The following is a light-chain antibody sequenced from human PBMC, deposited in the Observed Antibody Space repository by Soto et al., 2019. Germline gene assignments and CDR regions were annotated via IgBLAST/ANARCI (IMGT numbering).Light chain of an antibody. CDR1: QSVGNN. V-gene: IGKV3-15*01. CDR2: ATS. Sequence: EIVVTQAPATLSVSPGERDTLSCSASQSVGNNFAWYQQKPGQAPRLLIFATSTRATGVPARFSGSGSGTEFTLTISSLQSEDFAVYYCQQYGDWPLTFGGGAKVEIE. CDR3: QQYGDWPLT. J-gene: IGKJ4*01.